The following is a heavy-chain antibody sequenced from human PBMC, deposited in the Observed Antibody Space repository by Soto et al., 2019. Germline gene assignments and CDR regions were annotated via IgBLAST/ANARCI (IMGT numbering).Heavy chain of an antibody. D-gene: IGHD6-13*01. Sequence: PSETLSLTRTVSGGSINCSYWTWIRQPPGKGLEWIGYISYTGSANYNASLKSRLTISVDTSKNQFSLRLSSVTAADTAMYYCARGSSRWDYWGQGTLVTVSS. CDR1: GGSINCSY. V-gene: IGHV4-59*12. CDR2: ISYTGSA. CDR3: ARGSSRWDY. J-gene: IGHJ4*02.